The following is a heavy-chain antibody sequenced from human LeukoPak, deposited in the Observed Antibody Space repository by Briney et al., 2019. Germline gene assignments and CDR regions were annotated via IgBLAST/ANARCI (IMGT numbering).Heavy chain of an antibody. CDR1: GFTFDDYA. V-gene: IGHV3-9*01. Sequence: GGSLRLSCAASGFTFDDYAMHWVRQTPGKGLEWVSYISWNGDGIDYADSVKGRFTISRDNAKNSLYLRMNSLRPEDTALYYCVKGTPLGYWGQGTLVTVSS. J-gene: IGHJ4*02. CDR3: VKGTPLGY. CDR2: ISWNGDGI. D-gene: IGHD3-16*01.